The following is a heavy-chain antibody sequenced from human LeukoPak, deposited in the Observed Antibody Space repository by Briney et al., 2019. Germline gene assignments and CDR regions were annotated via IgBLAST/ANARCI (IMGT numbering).Heavy chain of an antibody. D-gene: IGHD6-25*01. J-gene: IGHJ4*02. CDR2: IIPIFGTA. CDR3: ARNIGGYVYYFDY. CDR1: GGTFSSYA. V-gene: IGHV1-69*01. Sequence: ASVKVSCKASGGTFSSYAISWVRQAPGQGLEWMGGIIPIFGTANYAQKFQGRVTITADESTSTAYMELSSLRSEDTAVYYCARNIGGYVYYFDYWGQGTLVTVSS.